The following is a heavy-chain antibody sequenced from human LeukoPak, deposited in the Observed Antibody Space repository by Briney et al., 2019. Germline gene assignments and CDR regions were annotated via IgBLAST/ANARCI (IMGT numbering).Heavy chain of an antibody. CDR3: ARDQTYYDSSGPNWFDP. D-gene: IGHD3-22*01. V-gene: IGHV4-34*01. CDR1: GGSFSGYY. Sequence: SETLSLTCAVYGGSFSGYYWSWIRQPPGKGLEWIAEINHSGSTNYNPSLKSRVTISVDTSKNQFSLKLNSVTAADTAVYYCARDQTYYDSSGPNWFDPWGQGTLVTVSS. J-gene: IGHJ5*02. CDR2: INHSGST.